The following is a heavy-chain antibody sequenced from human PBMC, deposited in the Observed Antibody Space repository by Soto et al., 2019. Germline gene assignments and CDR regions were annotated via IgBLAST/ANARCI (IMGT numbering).Heavy chain of an antibody. CDR2: VKQDGSKT. V-gene: IGHV3-7*01. CDR3: ESKRNYGEHDY. CDR1: GFSFSSYW. J-gene: IGHJ4*02. D-gene: IGHD4-17*01. Sequence: GGSLRLSCETSGFSFSSYWMSWVRQAPGKGLEWLGNVKQDGSKTYYVDSVKGRFVISRDNTKNSVFLQMNSLTVDDTAVYFCESKRNYGEHDYWGRGTLVTVSS.